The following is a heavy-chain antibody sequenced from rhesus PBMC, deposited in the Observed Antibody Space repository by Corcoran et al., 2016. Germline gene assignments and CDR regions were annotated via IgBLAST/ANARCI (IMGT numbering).Heavy chain of an antibody. Sequence: QVTLKESGPALVKPTQTLTLTCTFSGFSLSTSGMGVGWIHQPPGKALEWLASIYWDDEKNYSTTRKSRHTITKDTSKKQVVLTMTNMDPVDTATYYCARGVDCTSTTCYEYYFDYWGQGVLVTVSS. CDR3: ARGVDCTSTTCYEYYFDY. CDR1: GFSLSTSGMG. J-gene: IGHJ4*01. CDR2: IYWDDEK. V-gene: IGHV2S1*01. D-gene: IGHD2-2*01.